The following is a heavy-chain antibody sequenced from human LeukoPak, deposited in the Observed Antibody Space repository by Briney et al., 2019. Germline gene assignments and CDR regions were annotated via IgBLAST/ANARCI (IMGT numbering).Heavy chain of an antibody. D-gene: IGHD3-22*01. V-gene: IGHV3-48*03. J-gene: IGHJ4*02. CDR3: ARNSDYYDYSPQSV. CDR2: ISSSGGTI. CDR1: GFTFSTYE. Sequence: GGSLRLSCAASGFTFSTYEMNWVRQAPGKGLEWVSYISSSGGTIHYSDSVKGRLLISRDNSKNMLFLQMNSLIIEDTAVYYCARNSDYYDYSPQSVWGQGTLVIVS.